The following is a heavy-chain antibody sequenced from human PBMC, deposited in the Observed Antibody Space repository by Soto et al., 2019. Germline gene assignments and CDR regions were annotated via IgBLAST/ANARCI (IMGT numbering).Heavy chain of an antibody. CDR1: GYTFTSYG. D-gene: IGHD4-17*01. Sequence: QVPLVQSGPDLKRPGASMKVSCKASGYTFTSYGISWVRQAPGHGLEWMAWISPLKGRTQYSQKAQGRVTLSTDTSSNTAYMEMTTLRVDYTAVYYCAMDYGDRPEYFKHWGQGTLVTVS. CDR2: ISPLKGRT. CDR3: AMDYGDRPEYFKH. J-gene: IGHJ1*01. V-gene: IGHV1-18*04.